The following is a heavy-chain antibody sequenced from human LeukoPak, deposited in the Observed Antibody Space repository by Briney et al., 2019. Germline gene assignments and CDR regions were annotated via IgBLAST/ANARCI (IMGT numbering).Heavy chain of an antibody. V-gene: IGHV4-61*08. CDR1: GGSISSGDYY. J-gene: IGHJ4*02. Sequence: SETLSLTCTVSGGSISSGDYYWSWIRQPPGKGLEWIGYISNSGSTKYNPSLRSRVTISVDTSKQQFSLNLRSVTAADTAVYYCARGGWYYDYWGQGTLVTVSS. CDR2: ISNSGST. D-gene: IGHD6-19*01. CDR3: ARGGWYYDY.